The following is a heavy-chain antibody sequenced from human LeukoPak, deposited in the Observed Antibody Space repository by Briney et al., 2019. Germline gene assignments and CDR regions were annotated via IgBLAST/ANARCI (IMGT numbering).Heavy chain of an antibody. CDR2: IYTSGST. CDR1: GGSISSGSYY. D-gene: IGHD2-15*01. Sequence: PSQTLSLTCTVSGGSISSGSYYWSWIRQPAGKGLEWIVRIYTSGSTNYNPSLKSRVTISVDTSKNQFSLKLSSVTAADTPVYYCARERGGILAAPTYYFDYWGQGTLVTVSS. CDR3: ARERGGILAAPTYYFDY. V-gene: IGHV4-61*02. J-gene: IGHJ4*02.